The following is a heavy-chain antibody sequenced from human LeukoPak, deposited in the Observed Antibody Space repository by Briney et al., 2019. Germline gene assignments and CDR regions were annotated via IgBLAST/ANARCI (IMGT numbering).Heavy chain of an antibody. J-gene: IGHJ3*02. Sequence: SETLSLTCTVSGGSISSDHWNWIRQPPGKGLEWIGCIYYSGSTYYNPSLKSRVTTSVDMSKSQFSLRLTSVTAADTAVYYCARKNDFDIWGQGTLVTVSS. D-gene: IGHD2/OR15-2a*01. V-gene: IGHV4-59*01. CDR1: GGSISSDH. CDR2: IYYSGST. CDR3: ARKNDFDI.